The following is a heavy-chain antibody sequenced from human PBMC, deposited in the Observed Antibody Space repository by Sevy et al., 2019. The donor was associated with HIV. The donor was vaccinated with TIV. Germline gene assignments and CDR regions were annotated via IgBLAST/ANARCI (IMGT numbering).Heavy chain of an antibody. CDR2: ISSSSYI. CDR1: GFTFSSYS. D-gene: IGHD2-2*01. J-gene: IGHJ6*02. Sequence: GGFLRLSCAASGFTFSSYSMNWVRQAPGKGLEWVSSISSSSYIYYADSVKGRFTISRDNAKNSLYLQMNSLRAEDTAVYYCASDANVVVPTTGTYYYYYGMDVWGQGTTVTVSS. CDR3: ASDANVVVPTTGTYYYYYGMDV. V-gene: IGHV3-21*01.